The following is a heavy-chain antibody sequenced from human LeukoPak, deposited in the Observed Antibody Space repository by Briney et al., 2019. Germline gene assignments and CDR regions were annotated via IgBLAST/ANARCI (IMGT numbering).Heavy chain of an antibody. CDR2: IYYSGST. Sequence: GSLRLSCAASGFTFSTNYMSWVRQPPGKGLEWIGSIYYSGSTYYNPSLKSRVTISVDTSKNQFSLKLSSVTAADTAVYYCARHCGDYDFWSGYPNWFDPWGQGTLVTVSS. J-gene: IGHJ5*02. D-gene: IGHD3-3*01. CDR3: ARHCGDYDFWSGYPNWFDP. V-gene: IGHV4-39*01. CDR1: GFTFSTNY.